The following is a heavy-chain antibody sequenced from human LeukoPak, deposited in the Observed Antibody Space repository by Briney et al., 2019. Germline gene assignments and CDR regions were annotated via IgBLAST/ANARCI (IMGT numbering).Heavy chain of an antibody. J-gene: IGHJ4*02. V-gene: IGHV3-23*01. CDR2: ITGSGGST. CDR1: GFTVSSSY. Sequence: GGSLRLSCAASGFTVSSSYMNWVRQAPGKGLEWVSTITGSGGSTYYADSVKGRFTISRDNSKNTLYLQMNSLRAEDTAVYYCANTYGASYFDYWGQGTLVTVSS. D-gene: IGHD4/OR15-4a*01. CDR3: ANTYGASYFDY.